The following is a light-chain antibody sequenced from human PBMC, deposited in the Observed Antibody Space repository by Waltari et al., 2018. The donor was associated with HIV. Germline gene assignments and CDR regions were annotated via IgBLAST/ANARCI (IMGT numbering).Light chain of an antibody. J-gene: IGKJ2*01. CDR3: HQYGTSPRT. CDR1: QTVTSNY. Sequence: EIVLAQSPRTLSLSPGERATLSCRASQTVTSNYLAWYQVRPGHAPRLLIYGASIRATGVPDKFSGSGSGTDFTLTIGRLEPEDFAVYYCHQYGTSPRTFGQGSKVEIK. V-gene: IGKV3-20*01. CDR2: GAS.